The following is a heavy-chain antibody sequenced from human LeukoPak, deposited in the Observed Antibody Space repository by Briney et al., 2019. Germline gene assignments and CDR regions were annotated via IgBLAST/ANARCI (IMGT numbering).Heavy chain of an antibody. J-gene: IGHJ5*02. CDR2: IYYSGST. Sequence: PSETLSLTCTVSGGSISSSSYYWGWIRQPPGKGLEWIGSIYYSGSTYYNPSLKSRVTISVDTSKNQFSLKLSSVTAADTAVYYCARLRRGDWFDPWGQGTPVTVSS. D-gene: IGHD3-16*01. CDR1: GGSISSSSYY. CDR3: ARLRRGDWFDP. V-gene: IGHV4-39*01.